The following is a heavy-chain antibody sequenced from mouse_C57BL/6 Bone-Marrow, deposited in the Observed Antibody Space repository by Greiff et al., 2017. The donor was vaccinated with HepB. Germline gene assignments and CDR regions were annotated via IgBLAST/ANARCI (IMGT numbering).Heavy chain of an antibody. D-gene: IGHD1-1*01. CDR2: IYPGSGNT. Sequence: QVQLQQSGAELVRPGASVKLSCKASGYTFTDYYINWVKQRPGQGLEWIARIYPGSGNTYYNEKFKGKATLTAEKSSSTAYMQLSSLTSEDSAVYFCARDGSSFWYFDVWGTGTTVTVSS. J-gene: IGHJ1*03. V-gene: IGHV1-76*01. CDR3: ARDGSSFWYFDV. CDR1: GYTFTDYY.